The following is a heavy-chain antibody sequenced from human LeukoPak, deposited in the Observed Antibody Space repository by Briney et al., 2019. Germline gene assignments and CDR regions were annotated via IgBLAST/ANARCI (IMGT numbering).Heavy chain of an antibody. D-gene: IGHD3-22*01. CDR2: IFWNDDK. CDR1: GGSISSYYW. V-gene: IGHV2-5*01. J-gene: IGHJ4*02. CDR3: AHSVRYYFDTSGYYYFDS. Sequence: TLSLTCTVSGGSISSYYWSWIRQPPGKALEWLAIIFWNDDKRYSPSLRSRLIITKDTSKNQVVLTVTNMDPVDTATYYCAHSVRYYFDTSGYYYFDSWGQGTLVTVSS.